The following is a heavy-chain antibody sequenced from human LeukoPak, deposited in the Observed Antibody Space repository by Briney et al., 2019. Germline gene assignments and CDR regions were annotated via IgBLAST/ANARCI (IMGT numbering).Heavy chain of an antibody. Sequence: PSQTLSLTCAVSGGSISSGGYSWSWIRQPPGKGLEWIGYIYYSGSTYYNPSLKSRVTISVDTSKNQFSLKLSSVTAADTVVYYCARDKEIAAAGATYDYWGQGTLVTVSS. CDR1: GGSISSGGYS. J-gene: IGHJ4*02. CDR2: IYYSGST. V-gene: IGHV4-30-4*07. CDR3: ARDKEIAAAGATYDY. D-gene: IGHD6-13*01.